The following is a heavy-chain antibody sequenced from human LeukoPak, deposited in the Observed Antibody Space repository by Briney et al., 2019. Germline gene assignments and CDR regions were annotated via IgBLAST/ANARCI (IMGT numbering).Heavy chain of an antibody. Sequence: PGGSLRLSCAASGFTFSSCSMNWVRQAPGKGLEWVSSISSSSSYIYYADSVKGRFTISRDNAKNSLYLQMNRLRPEDTAVYYCAREMRRQTDAFDIWGQGTMVTVSS. CDR3: AREMRRQTDAFDI. V-gene: IGHV3-21*01. D-gene: IGHD6-25*01. CDR2: ISSSSSYI. J-gene: IGHJ3*02. CDR1: GFTFSSCS.